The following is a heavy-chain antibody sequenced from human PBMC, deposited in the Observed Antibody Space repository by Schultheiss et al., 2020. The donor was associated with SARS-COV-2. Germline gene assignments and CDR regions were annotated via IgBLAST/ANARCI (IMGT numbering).Heavy chain of an antibody. CDR3: ARHPTLWYGMDV. CDR1: GDSISSAYY. V-gene: IGHV4-4*07. CDR2: IYTSGST. Sequence: SETLSLTCTVSGDSISSAYYWSWIRQPAGKGLEWIGRIYTSGSTNYNPSLKSRVTMSVDTSKNQFSLKLSSVTAADTAVYYCARHPTLWYGMDVWGQGTTVTVSS. J-gene: IGHJ6*02.